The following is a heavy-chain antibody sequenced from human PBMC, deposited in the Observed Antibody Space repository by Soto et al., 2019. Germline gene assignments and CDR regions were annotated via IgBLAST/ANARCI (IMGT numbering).Heavy chain of an antibody. CDR3: AKEGGYSYGYEYYFDY. V-gene: IGHV3-7*03. Sequence: EVQLVESGGGLVQPGGSLRLSCAVSGFTFGSYWMNWVRLIPGKGLEWVAYIKPDGSATYYVDSVKGRFTISRDNAKNSLYLQMNSLRAEDTALYYCAKEGGYSYGYEYYFDYWGQGTLVTVSS. J-gene: IGHJ4*02. D-gene: IGHD5-18*01. CDR2: IKPDGSAT. CDR1: GFTFGSYW.